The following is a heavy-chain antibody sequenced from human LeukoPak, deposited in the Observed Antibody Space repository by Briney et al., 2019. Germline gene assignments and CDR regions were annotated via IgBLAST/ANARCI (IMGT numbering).Heavy chain of an antibody. CDR1: GYTFTGYY. CDR3: ARENSSGWYFWFDP. J-gene: IGHJ5*02. D-gene: IGHD6-19*01. V-gene: IGHV1-2*02. CDR2: INPNSGGT. Sequence: SVKVSCKASGYTFTGYYMHWVRQAPGQGLEWMGWINPNSGGTNYAQKFQGRVTMTRDTSNSTAYMELSRLRSDDTAVYYCARENSSGWYFWFDPWGQGTLVTVSS.